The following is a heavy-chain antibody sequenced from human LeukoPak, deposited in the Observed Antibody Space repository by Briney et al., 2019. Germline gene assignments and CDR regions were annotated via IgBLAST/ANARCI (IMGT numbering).Heavy chain of an antibody. CDR2: IFYTGHT. D-gene: IGHD3-10*01. CDR1: GGSISYYY. J-gene: IGHJ4*02. Sequence: SETLSLTCTVSGGSISYYYWSWIRQPPGKGLEWIGYIFYTGHTNYNTSLKSRVTISVDTSKNQFSLKLTSLTAADTAVYYCARFGVYGSGNCIPYFDYWGQGTLVTVSS. V-gene: IGHV4-59*01. CDR3: ARFGVYGSGNCIPYFDY.